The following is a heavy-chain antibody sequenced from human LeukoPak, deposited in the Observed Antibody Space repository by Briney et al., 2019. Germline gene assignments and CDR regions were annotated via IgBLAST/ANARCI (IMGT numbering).Heavy chain of an antibody. J-gene: IGHJ4*02. V-gene: IGHV3-33*01. CDR3: ARDGGIGLDY. D-gene: IGHD2-21*01. CDR2: IWYDESKK. CDR1: GYTFSSYG. Sequence: GGSLRLSCVASGYTFSSYGMHWVRQAPGRGLQWVAVIWYDESKKYYTDSVKGRFTISRDVSKNTLYLQMNSLRAEDSAMYYCARDGGIGLDYWGQGTLVTVSS.